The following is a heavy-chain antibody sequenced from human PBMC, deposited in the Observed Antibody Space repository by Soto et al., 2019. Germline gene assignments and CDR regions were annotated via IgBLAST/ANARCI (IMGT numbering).Heavy chain of an antibody. Sequence: EVQLLESGEGLVQPGGSLRLSGAASGFSFSSYAMVWVRKAPGKGLEWVSVISARGGSLYFADSVKGRFTISRDNSKNVLSLEMNSLRAEDTATYFCAKGSIAYSASVDNWGQGTLVVVSS. J-gene: IGHJ4*02. CDR2: ISARGGSL. V-gene: IGHV3-23*01. CDR3: AKGSIAYSASVDN. CDR1: GFSFSSYA. D-gene: IGHD5-12*01.